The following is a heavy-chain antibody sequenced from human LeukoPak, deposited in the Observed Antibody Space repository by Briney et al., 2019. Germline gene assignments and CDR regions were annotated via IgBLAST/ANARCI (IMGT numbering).Heavy chain of an antibody. J-gene: IGHJ6*02. CDR2: ISSRSNYI. D-gene: IGHD6-25*01. V-gene: IGHV3-21*01. CDR1: GFTFSSYS. CDR3: ARIVAAAPYGMDV. Sequence: PGGSLRLSCVASGFTFSSYSMSWVRQAPGKGLEWVSAISSRSNYIYYADSVKGRFTISRDNAKNSLYVQMNSLRAEDTAVYYCARIVAAAPYGMDVWGQGTTVTVSS.